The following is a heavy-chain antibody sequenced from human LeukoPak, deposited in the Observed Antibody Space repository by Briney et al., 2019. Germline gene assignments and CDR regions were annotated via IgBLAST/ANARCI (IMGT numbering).Heavy chain of an antibody. D-gene: IGHD2-2*01. CDR1: GFTFSSYG. J-gene: IGHJ4*02. CDR3: ARAGNPSWPVFDY. V-gene: IGHV3-33*01. CDR2: IWYDGSIK. Sequence: GGSLRLSCAASGFTFSSYGMHRVRQAPGKGLEWVAVIWYDGSIKYYADSVKGRFTISRDNSKNTLYLQMNSLRAEDTAVFYCARAGNPSWPVFDYWGQGTLATVSS.